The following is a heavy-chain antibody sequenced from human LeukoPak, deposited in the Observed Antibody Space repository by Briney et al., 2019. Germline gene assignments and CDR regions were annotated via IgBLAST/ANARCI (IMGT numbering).Heavy chain of an antibody. Sequence: SVKVSCKASGGTFSSYAISWVRQAPGQGLEWMGGIIPIFGTANYAQKFQGRVTITADESTSTAHMELSSLRSEDTAVYYCARGIPMITFGGVLDYWGQGTLVTVSS. D-gene: IGHD3-16*01. CDR2: IIPIFGTA. J-gene: IGHJ4*02. CDR1: GGTFSSYA. V-gene: IGHV1-69*13. CDR3: ARGIPMITFGGVLDY.